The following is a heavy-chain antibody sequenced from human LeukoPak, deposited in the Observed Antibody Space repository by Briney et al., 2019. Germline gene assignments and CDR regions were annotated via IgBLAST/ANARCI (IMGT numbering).Heavy chain of an antibody. Sequence: SETLSLTCTVSGGSISSGSDYWSWLRPPAGKGLEGIGRIYTSGNTNYNPSLKSRVTISVDTSKNQFSLKLSYVTAADTAVYYCARGVGSGSNNWFDPWGQGTLVTVSS. CDR1: GGSISSGSDY. CDR2: IYTSGNT. CDR3: ARGVGSGSNNWFDP. J-gene: IGHJ5*02. D-gene: IGHD3-10*01. V-gene: IGHV4-61*02.